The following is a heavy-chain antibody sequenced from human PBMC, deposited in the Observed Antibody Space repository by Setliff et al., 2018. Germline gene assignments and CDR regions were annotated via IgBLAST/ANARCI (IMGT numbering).Heavy chain of an antibody. CDR2: MYYSGDT. J-gene: IGHJ4*02. D-gene: IGHD5-18*01. Sequence: SETQSLTCTVSGGSVRGYYWSWIRQPPGKGLEWIGYMYYSGDTNYNPSLKSRVTISVDTSKNQFSLELRSVTAADTAVYYCARLPPLHTPMALTFDYWGQGILVTVSS. CDR3: ARLPPLHTPMALTFDY. V-gene: IGHV4-59*08. CDR1: GGSVRGYY.